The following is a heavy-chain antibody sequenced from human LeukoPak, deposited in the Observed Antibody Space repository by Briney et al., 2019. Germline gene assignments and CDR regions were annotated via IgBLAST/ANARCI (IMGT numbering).Heavy chain of an antibody. CDR3: ARGTFFNNNDYNTVHDY. CDR2: IYYSGST. D-gene: IGHD5-24*01. Sequence: SETLSLTCTVSGGSISSYCWSWIRQPPGKGLEWIGYIYYSGSTNYNPSLKSRVTISVDTSKNQFSLKLSSVTAADTAVYYCARGTFFNNNDYNTVHDYWGQGTLVTVSS. CDR1: GGSISSYC. J-gene: IGHJ4*02. V-gene: IGHV4-59*01.